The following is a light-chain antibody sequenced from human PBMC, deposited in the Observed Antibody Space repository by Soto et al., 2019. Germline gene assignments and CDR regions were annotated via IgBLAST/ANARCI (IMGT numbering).Light chain of an antibody. Sequence: DIQMTQSPSSLSASVGDRVTITCQASQDSSSYLNWFQHKPGEAPRLLVYAASNLQTGVPSSCSSSGSETNFSFIISSLPPEDIATYVCQQYDIHPPTLGQGTKVEIK. CDR1: QDSSSY. V-gene: IGKV1-33*01. CDR3: QQYDIHPPT. J-gene: IGKJ2*01. CDR2: AAS.